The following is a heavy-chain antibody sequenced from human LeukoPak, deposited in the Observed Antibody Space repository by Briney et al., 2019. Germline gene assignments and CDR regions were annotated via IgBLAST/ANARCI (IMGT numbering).Heavy chain of an antibody. CDR3: AKAKWELYYYALDV. CDR1: GFTFSSHA. D-gene: IGHD1-26*01. CDR2: IRGSGGST. Sequence: GGSLRLSCAASGFTFSSHAMTWVRQAPGKGLEWVSAIRGSGGSTYYAGSVKGRFTISRDNSKNTLYLQMNRLRAEDTAVYYCAKAKWELYYYALDVWGQGTTVTVSS. J-gene: IGHJ6*02. V-gene: IGHV3-23*01.